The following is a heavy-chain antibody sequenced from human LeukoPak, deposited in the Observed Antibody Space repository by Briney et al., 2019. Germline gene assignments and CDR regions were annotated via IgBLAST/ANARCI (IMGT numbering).Heavy chain of an antibody. J-gene: IGHJ6*03. D-gene: IGHD3-10*01. Sequence: SETLSLTCTVSGYSIRSGYYWGWIRQPPGKGLEWIGSMYHSGSTYYNPSLRSRVTISVDTSKNQFSLKLSSVTAADTAVYYCARQMVRGVIIHYYMDVWGKGTTVTVSS. CDR3: ARQMVRGVIIHYYMDV. V-gene: IGHV4-38-2*02. CDR2: MYHSGST. CDR1: GYSIRSGYY.